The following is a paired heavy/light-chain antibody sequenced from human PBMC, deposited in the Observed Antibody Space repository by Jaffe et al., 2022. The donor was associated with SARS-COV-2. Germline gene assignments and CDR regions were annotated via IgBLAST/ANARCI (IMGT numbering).Heavy chain of an antibody. J-gene: IGHJ4*02. CDR3: VRDFHYGLDY. Sequence: EVRLVESGGALVQPGGSLRLSCAASGFMFSSYSMNWVRQAPGKGLEWISYISGSSDSLYYADSVKGRFTISRDDAKNSLCLQMSSLRDEDTAVYYCVRDFHYGLDYWGQGVLVTVSS. CDR1: GFMFSSYS. D-gene: IGHD3-16*01. V-gene: IGHV3-48*02. CDR2: ISGSSDSL.
Light chain of an antibody. J-gene: IGKJ1*01. CDR2: YAS. CDR3: QQSYSFPWT. CDR1: QYISNH. Sequence: DIQMTQSPSSLSASIGDRVTITCRADQYISNHLNWYQQKSGKAPKLLIYYASNLQSGVPSRFSGSGSGTDFTLTISSLQPEDFATYYCQQSYSFPWTFARGTKVEIQ. V-gene: IGKV1-39*01.